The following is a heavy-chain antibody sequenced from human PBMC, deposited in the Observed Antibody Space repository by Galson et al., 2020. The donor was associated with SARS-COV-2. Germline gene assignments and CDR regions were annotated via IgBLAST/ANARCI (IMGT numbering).Heavy chain of an antibody. CDR2: SNADNGNT. Sequence: ASVKVSCKASGYTFTKNAIHWVRQAPGQRLEWMGWSNADNGNTTYSQEFQGRVTITRDTSVSTAYMELSSLKSEDMAVYYCARSRVGSYSGSPVGGFDYWGQGTLVTVSS. J-gene: IGHJ4*02. V-gene: IGHV1-3*02. D-gene: IGHD1-26*01. CDR1: GYTFTKNA. CDR3: ARSRVGSYSGSPVGGFDY.